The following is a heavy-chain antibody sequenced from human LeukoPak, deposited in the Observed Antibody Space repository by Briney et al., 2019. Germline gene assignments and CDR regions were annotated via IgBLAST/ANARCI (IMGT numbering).Heavy chain of an antibody. Sequence: GGSLRLSCTASGFIFSSYAMNWVRQAPGKGREWVSSISSSSSYIYYADSVKGRFTISRDNAKNSLYLQMNRLRADDTAVYYCAKDRPTVFSSSWLHFLDSWGQGTLVSVSS. D-gene: IGHD6-13*01. CDR1: GFIFSSYA. J-gene: IGHJ4*02. CDR2: ISSSSSYI. CDR3: AKDRPTVFSSSWLHFLDS. V-gene: IGHV3-21*04.